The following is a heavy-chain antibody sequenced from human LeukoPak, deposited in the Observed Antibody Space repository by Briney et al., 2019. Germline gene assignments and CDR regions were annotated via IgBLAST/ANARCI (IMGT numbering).Heavy chain of an antibody. CDR2: IYSSGST. CDR3: ARSYYDSSGYYFNWFDP. CDR1: GGSISRYY. V-gene: IGHV4-59*01. J-gene: IGHJ5*02. Sequence: PSETLSLTCIVSGGSISRYYWSWIGQPRAKGREGMGYIYSSGSTNYTPSLNGRVTIAVYTTKNQFSLKLSSLTAADPAVYYCARSYYDSSGYYFNWFDPWGQGTLVTVSS. D-gene: IGHD3-22*01.